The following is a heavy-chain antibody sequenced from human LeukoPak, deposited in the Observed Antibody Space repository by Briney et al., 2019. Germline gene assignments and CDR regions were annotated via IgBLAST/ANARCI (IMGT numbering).Heavy chain of an antibody. CDR2: IYYSGST. Sequence: PSETLSLTCTVSGGSISSSSYYWGWIRQPPGKGLEYIGSIYYSGSTYYNPSLKSRVTISVDTSKNQFSLKLSSVTAADTAVYYCARGGEIYYGDYVLAYYYYYMDVWGKGTTVTVSS. CDR3: ARGGEIYYGDYVLAYYYYYMDV. J-gene: IGHJ6*03. V-gene: IGHV4-39*07. D-gene: IGHD4-17*01. CDR1: GGSISSSSYY.